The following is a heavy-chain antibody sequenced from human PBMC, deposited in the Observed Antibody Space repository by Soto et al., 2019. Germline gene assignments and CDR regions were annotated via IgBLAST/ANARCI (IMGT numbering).Heavy chain of an antibody. CDR3: ARGGGSSSSYYYYYYMDV. CDR2: IYYSGST. J-gene: IGHJ6*03. V-gene: IGHV4-61*01. Sequence: SETLSLTCTVSGGSVSSGSYYWSWIRQPPGKGLEWIGYIYYSGSTNYNPSLKSRVTISVDTSKNQFSLKLSSVTAADTAVYYCARGGGSSSSYYYYYYMDVRGKGTTVTVSS. D-gene: IGHD6-6*01. CDR1: GGSVSSGSYY.